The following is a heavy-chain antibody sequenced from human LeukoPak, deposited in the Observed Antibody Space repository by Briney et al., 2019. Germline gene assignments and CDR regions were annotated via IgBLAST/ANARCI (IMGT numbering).Heavy chain of an antibody. CDR1: GFTFSSYA. J-gene: IGHJ4*02. V-gene: IGHV3-23*01. D-gene: IGHD3-22*01. CDR3: AKDKMGSYYDSSGYYEY. CDR2: ISGSGGST. Sequence: PGGSLRLSCAASGFTFSSYAMSWVRQAPGEGLEWVSAISGSGGSTYYADSVKGRFTISRDNSKNTLYLQMNSLRAEDTAVYYCAKDKMGSYYDSSGYYEYWGQGTLVTVSS.